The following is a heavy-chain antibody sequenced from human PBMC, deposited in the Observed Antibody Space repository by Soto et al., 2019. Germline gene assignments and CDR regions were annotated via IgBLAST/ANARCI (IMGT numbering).Heavy chain of an antibody. CDR2: ISSSSYI. V-gene: IGHV3-21*01. Sequence: XXSLRLSFAASGFTFSSYSMNWVRQAPGKGLEWVSSISSSSYIYYADSVKGRFTISRDNAKNSLYLQMNSLRAEDTAVYYCARASGSYGYWGQGTLVTVSS. J-gene: IGHJ4*02. CDR3: ARASGSYGY. CDR1: GFTFSSYS. D-gene: IGHD1-26*01.